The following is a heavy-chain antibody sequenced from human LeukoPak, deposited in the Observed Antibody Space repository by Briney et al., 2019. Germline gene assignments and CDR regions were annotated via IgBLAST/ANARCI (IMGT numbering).Heavy chain of an antibody. D-gene: IGHD2-21*01. V-gene: IGHV4-61*08. Sequence: SETLSLTCTVSGGSISSGGYYWSWIRQHPGKGLEWIGYIHYSGSTNYNPSLKSRVTTSVDTSKKQFSLKLRSVTAADTAVYYCARSVSWGLLVRDDAFDIWGQGTMVTVSS. CDR1: GGSISSGGYY. CDR2: IHYSGST. J-gene: IGHJ3*02. CDR3: ARSVSWGLLVRDDAFDI.